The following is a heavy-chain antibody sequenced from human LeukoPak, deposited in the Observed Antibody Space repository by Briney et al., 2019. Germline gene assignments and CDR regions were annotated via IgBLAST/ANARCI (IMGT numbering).Heavy chain of an antibody. V-gene: IGHV3-23*01. CDR3: AKARFDYQSDY. CDR1: GFIFRNYA. J-gene: IGHJ4*02. CDR2: ISGSGGST. D-gene: IGHD3-9*01. Sequence: GSLRLSCAASGFIFRNYAMAWVRQAPGKGLEWVSAISGSGGSTYYADSVKGRFTISRDNSKNTLYLQMNSLRAEDTAVYYCAKARFDYQSDYWGQGTLVTVSS.